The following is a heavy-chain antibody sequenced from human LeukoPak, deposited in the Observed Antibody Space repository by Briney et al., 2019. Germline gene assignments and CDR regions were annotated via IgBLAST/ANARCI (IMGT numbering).Heavy chain of an antibody. Sequence: ASVKVSCKASGYTFSNHDINWVRQAPGQGLEWMGWMSLNSGNTGYAQKFQGRVTMTRNTSISTAYMELSSLRSEDTAVYYCAREAPYVAVAALNAFDIWGQGTMVTVSS. CDR1: GYTFSNHD. J-gene: IGHJ3*02. CDR2: MSLNSGNT. D-gene: IGHD6-19*01. V-gene: IGHV1-8*02. CDR3: AREAPYVAVAALNAFDI.